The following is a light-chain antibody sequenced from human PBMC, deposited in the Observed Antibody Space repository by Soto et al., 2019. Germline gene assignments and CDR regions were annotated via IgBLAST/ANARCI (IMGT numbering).Light chain of an antibody. V-gene: IGLV4-69*01. Sequence: QAVVTQSPSASASLGASVMLTCSLNSEYITYAIDWHQQHSGTGPQFLMKINFDGTNSKGDGFSGRFSGSSTGADRHLTIASLLSGNEADYYCQSLGSGIQVFGGATKLTFL. CDR2: INFDGTN. J-gene: IGLJ3*02. CDR3: QSLGSGIQV. CDR1: SEYITYA.